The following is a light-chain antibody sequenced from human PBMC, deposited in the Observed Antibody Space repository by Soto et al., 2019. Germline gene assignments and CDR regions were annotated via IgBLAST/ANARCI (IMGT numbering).Light chain of an antibody. CDR1: QSISGE. Sequence: EIVTTQSPATLSVSPGERATLSCRASQSISGELAWYQQRPGQPPRLLIYGVSTRATGVPDRFSGSGSGSDFTLTISGLQSEDFAVYYCQQGHDWPLTFGQGTRLDI. CDR2: GVS. V-gene: IGKV3-15*01. J-gene: IGKJ2*01. CDR3: QQGHDWPLT.